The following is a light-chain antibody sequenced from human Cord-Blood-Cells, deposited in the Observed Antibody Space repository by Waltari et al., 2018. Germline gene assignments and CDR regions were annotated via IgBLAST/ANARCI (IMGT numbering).Light chain of an antibody. Sequence: DIQLTQSPSSPSASVGERVIIPCRASQSIRSYLNWYQQKPGTAPKLLIYAATSLQSGVPSRFSGSVSGTDFTLTISSLQPEDFATYYCQQSYSTPFTFGPGTKVDI. J-gene: IGKJ3*01. CDR3: QQSYSTPFT. CDR1: QSIRSY. CDR2: AAT. V-gene: IGKV1-39*01.